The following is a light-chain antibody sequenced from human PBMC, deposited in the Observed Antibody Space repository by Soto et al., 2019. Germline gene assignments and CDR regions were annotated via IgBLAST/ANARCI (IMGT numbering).Light chain of an antibody. CDR3: MQPLQSWT. Sequence: MTQSPSTLSASVGDRVTITCRASQSIGDWLAWYQQKPGQSPQLLIYLGSNRASGVPDRFSGSGSGTDFTLKISRVEAEDVGVYYCMQPLQSWTFGQGTKVDIK. CDR2: LGS. V-gene: IGKV2-28*01. J-gene: IGKJ1*01. CDR1: QSIGDW.